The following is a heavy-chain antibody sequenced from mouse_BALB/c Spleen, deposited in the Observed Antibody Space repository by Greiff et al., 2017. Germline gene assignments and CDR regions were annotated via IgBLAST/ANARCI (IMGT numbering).Heavy chain of an antibody. CDR1: GFSLTSYG. D-gene: IGHD1-1*01. J-gene: IGHJ4*01. CDR3: ARDITTVGYAMDY. Sequence: VQVVESGPGLVAPSQSLSITCTVSGFSLTSYGVHWVRQPPGKGLEWLGVIWAGGSTNYNSALMSRLSISKDNSKSQVFLKMNSLQTDDTAMYYCARDITTVGYAMDYWGQGTSVTVSS. V-gene: IGHV2-9*02. CDR2: IWAGGST.